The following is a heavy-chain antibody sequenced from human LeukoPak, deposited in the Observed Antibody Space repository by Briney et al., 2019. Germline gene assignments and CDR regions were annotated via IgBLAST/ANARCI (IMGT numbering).Heavy chain of an antibody. CDR2: ISWNSGSI. CDR1: GFTFSSYG. D-gene: IGHD6-13*01. Sequence: GGSLRLSCAASGFTFSSYGMSWVRQAPGKGLEWVSGISWNSGSIGYADSVKGRFTISRDNAKNSLYLQMNSLRAEDTALYYCARGPGYSSSEPENCYYYYMDVWGKGTTVTVSS. CDR3: ARGPGYSSSEPENCYYYYMDV. J-gene: IGHJ6*03. V-gene: IGHV3-20*04.